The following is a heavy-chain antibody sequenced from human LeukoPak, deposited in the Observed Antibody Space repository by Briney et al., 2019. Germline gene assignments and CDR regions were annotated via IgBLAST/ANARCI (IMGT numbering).Heavy chain of an antibody. CDR1: GGTFSSYA. V-gene: IGHV7-4-1*02. CDR2: INTNTGNP. J-gene: IGHJ4*02. D-gene: IGHD1-26*01. CDR3: ARRYSGSYWGGYYFDY. Sequence: GVSVKVSCKASGGTFSSYAISWVRQAPGQGLEWMGWINTNTGNPTYAQGFTGRFVFSLDTSVSTAYLQISSLKAEDTAVYYCARRYSGSYWGGYYFDYWGQGTLVTVSS.